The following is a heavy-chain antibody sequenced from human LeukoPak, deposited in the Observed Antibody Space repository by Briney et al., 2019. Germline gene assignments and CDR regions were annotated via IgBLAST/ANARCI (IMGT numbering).Heavy chain of an antibody. CDR1: GFTFSSYA. CDR2: MSDSGGRT. D-gene: IGHD3-22*01. J-gene: IGHJ4*02. CDR3: AKRGVVIRVILVGFHKEAYYFDS. V-gene: IGHV3-23*01. Sequence: GGSLRLSCAASGFTFSSYAISWVRQAPGKGLEWVAGMSDSGGRTNYADSVKGRFTISRDNLKNTLYLQMNSLRAEDTAVYFCAKRGVVIRVILVGFHKEAYYFDSWGQGALVTVSS.